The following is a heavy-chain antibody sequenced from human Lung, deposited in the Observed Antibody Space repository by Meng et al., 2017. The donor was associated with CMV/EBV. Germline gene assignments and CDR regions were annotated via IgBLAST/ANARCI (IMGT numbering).Heavy chain of an antibody. CDR3: ARGMGYTDRSKLLKSRRSKDYYYGLDV. Sequence: SXTLSLXCAVYGGSFSGFYWSWVRQPPGKGLEWIGAISHSESANYNPSLKSRVTMSVDTSRNQISLKLNSLTAADTAVYYCARGMGYTDRSKLLKSRRSKDYYYGLDVWGQGXAVTVSS. CDR1: GGSFSGFY. V-gene: IGHV4-34*01. D-gene: IGHD3-16*02. CDR2: ISHSESA. J-gene: IGHJ6*02.